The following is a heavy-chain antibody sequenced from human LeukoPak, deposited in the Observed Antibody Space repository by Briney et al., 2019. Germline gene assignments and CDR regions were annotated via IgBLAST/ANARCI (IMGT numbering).Heavy chain of an antibody. CDR2: IYTSGST. D-gene: IGHD2-2*01. Sequence: SETLSLTCTVSGGSISSYYWSWIRQPAGKGLEWIGRIYTSGSTNYNPSLKSRVTMSVDTSKNQFSLKLSSVTAADTAVYYCARDPPVTSPLIGNWFDPWDQGTLVTVSS. CDR3: ARDPPVTSPLIGNWFDP. V-gene: IGHV4-4*07. J-gene: IGHJ5*02. CDR1: GGSISSYY.